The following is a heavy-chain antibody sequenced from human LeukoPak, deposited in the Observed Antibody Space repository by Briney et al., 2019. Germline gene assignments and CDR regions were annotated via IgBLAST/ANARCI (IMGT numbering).Heavy chain of an antibody. CDR3: ARSELGYNYYYMDV. J-gene: IGHJ6*03. CDR2: ISYDGSNK. CDR1: GFTFSSYA. Sequence: PGGSLRLSCAASGFTFSSYAMHWVRQAPGKGLEWVAVISYDGSNKYYADSVKGRFTISRDNAKKSLYLQMNSLRVEDTAVYYCARSELGYNYYYMDVWGKGTTVTISS. D-gene: IGHD3-10*01. V-gene: IGHV3-30*04.